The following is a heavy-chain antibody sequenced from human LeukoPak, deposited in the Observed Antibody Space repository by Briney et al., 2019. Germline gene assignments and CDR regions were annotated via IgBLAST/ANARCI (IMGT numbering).Heavy chain of an antibody. CDR1: GFTFSNAW. Sequence: GGSLRLSCAASGFTFSNAWMSWVRQAPGKGLEWVGRIKSKTDGGTTDYAAPVKGRFTISRDDSKNTLYLQMNSLKTEDTAVYYCTTCPTMVEHYYYYYMDVWGKGTTVTISS. J-gene: IGHJ6*03. CDR2: IKSKTDGGTT. V-gene: IGHV3-15*01. CDR3: TTCPTMVEHYYYYYMDV. D-gene: IGHD2-8*01.